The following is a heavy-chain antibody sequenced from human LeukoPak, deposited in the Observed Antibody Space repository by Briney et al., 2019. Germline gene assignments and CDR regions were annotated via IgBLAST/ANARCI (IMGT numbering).Heavy chain of an antibody. V-gene: IGHV3-11*01. D-gene: IGHD3-3*01. CDR2: ISGSDYST. Sequence: PGGSLRLSCTASGFDFSDPYMSWLRQTPGKGLEWLSRISGSDYSTHYAESLNGRFVVSRDNAKNSVYLQMNSLRVEDTAVYYCAKEGVSGDFSSGYYLERYFDSWGQGALVTVSS. J-gene: IGHJ4*02. CDR1: GFDFSDPY. CDR3: AKEGVSGDFSSGYYLERYFDS.